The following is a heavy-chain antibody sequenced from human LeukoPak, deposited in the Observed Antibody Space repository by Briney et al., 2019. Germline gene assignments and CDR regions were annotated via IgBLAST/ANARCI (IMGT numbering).Heavy chain of an antibody. Sequence: GGSLRLSCAASGFTFSSYAMSWVRQAPGKGLEWVSTVSGSGGSTYYADSVKGRFTISRDNSKNTLYLQMNSLRAEDTAVYYCAKSSGSGSQFDYWGQGTLVTVSS. CDR1: GFTFSSYA. D-gene: IGHD3-10*01. CDR2: VSGSGGST. J-gene: IGHJ4*02. CDR3: AKSSGSGSQFDY. V-gene: IGHV3-23*01.